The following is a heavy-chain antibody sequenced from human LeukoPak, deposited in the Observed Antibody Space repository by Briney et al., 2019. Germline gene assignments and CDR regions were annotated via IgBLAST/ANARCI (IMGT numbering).Heavy chain of an antibody. J-gene: IGHJ4*02. D-gene: IGHD3-22*01. CDR3: ARGYYYDSSGYYYPTPFDY. Sequence: ASVKVSCKASGYTFTGYYMHWVRQAPGQGLEWMGWINPNSGGTNYAQRFQGRVTMTKDTSISTVYMELSRLRSDDTAVYYCARGYYYDSSGYYYPTPFDYWGQGTLVTVSS. CDR2: INPNSGGT. CDR1: GYTFTGYY. V-gene: IGHV1-2*02.